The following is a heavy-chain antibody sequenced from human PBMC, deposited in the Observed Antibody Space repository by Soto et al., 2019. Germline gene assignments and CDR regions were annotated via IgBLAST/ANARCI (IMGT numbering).Heavy chain of an antibody. CDR2: ISGSGGST. V-gene: IGHV3-23*01. Sequence: EVQLLESGGGLVQPGGSLRLSCAASGFTFSSYAMTWVRQAPGKGLEWVSTISGSGGSTYYADSVKGRFTISRDNSKDTLYLQMNSLRAEDTAVYYCAKDRAKWDLLEDYWGQGTLVTVSS. D-gene: IGHD1-26*01. CDR1: GFTFSSYA. J-gene: IGHJ4*02. CDR3: AKDRAKWDLLEDY.